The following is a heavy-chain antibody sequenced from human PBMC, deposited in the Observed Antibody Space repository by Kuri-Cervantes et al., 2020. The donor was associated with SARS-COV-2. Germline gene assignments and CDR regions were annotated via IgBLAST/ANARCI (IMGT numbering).Heavy chain of an antibody. V-gene: IGHV3-53*05. CDR2: IYSGGST. CDR3: AKDTVVRGQHDAFDI. D-gene: IGHD3-10*01. J-gene: IGHJ3*02. Sequence: GGSLRLSCAASGFTFSDYYITWIRQAPGKGLEWVSVIYSGGSTYYADSVKGRFTISSDNSKITLYLQMNSLRAEDMAVYYCAKDTVVRGQHDAFDIWGQGTMVTVSS. CDR1: GFTFSDYY.